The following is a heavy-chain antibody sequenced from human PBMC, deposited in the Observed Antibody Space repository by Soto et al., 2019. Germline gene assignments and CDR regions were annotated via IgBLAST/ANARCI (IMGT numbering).Heavy chain of an antibody. CDR1: GFTFSSYA. CDR2: ISGRGGST. Sequence: EVQLLESGGGLVQPGGSLRLSCAASGFTFSSYAMSWVRQAPGKGLGWVSAISGRGGSTYYADSVKGRFTISRDNSKNTLYLQMNSLRAEDTAVYYCAKDRVATISGGWGQGTLVTVSS. J-gene: IGHJ4*02. CDR3: AKDRVATISGG. V-gene: IGHV3-23*01. D-gene: IGHD5-12*01.